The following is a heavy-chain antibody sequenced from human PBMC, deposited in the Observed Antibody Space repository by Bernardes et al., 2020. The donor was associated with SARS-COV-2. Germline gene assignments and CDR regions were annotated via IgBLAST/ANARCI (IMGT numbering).Heavy chain of an antibody. CDR3: ARVGCGGDCYPNPRPYYYHGMDV. J-gene: IGHJ6*02. V-gene: IGHV1-18*01. CDR1: GYTFTKYG. D-gene: IGHD2-21*01. CDR2: ISGYNGNT. Sequence: ASVKVSCKASGYTFTKYGISWVRQAAGHGLEWMGWISGYNGNTYYAQKLQDRVTMTTDTSTSTAHMELRSLRSDDTAVYYCARVGCGGDCYPNPRPYYYHGMDVWGQGTTVTVSS.